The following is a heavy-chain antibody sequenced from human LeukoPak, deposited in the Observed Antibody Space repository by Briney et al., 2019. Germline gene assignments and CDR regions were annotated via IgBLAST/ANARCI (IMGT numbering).Heavy chain of an antibody. Sequence: GGSPRLSCAASGFTVSSNYMSWVRQAPGKGLEWVSVIYSGGSTYYADSVKGRFTISRDNSKNTLYLQMNSLRAEDTAVYYCASDSSGWYRDYWGQGTLVTVSS. CDR1: GFTVSSNY. D-gene: IGHD6-19*01. CDR3: ASDSSGWYRDY. J-gene: IGHJ4*02. CDR2: IYSGGST. V-gene: IGHV3-53*01.